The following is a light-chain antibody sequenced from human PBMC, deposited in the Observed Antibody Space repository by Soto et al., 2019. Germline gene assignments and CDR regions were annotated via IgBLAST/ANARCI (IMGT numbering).Light chain of an antibody. Sequence: DIQMTQSPSTLSASVGDRVTITCRASQSITSWLAWYQQTPGKPPKLLIYDASSLESGVPSRFSGSGSGTEFTLTIISLQPDDFATYYCQQYNSYWTFGQGTTVEIK. CDR2: DAS. CDR3: QQYNSYWT. V-gene: IGKV1-5*01. CDR1: QSITSW. J-gene: IGKJ1*01.